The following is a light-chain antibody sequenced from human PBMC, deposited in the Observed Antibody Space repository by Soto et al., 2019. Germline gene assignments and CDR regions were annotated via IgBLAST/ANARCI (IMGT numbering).Light chain of an antibody. J-gene: IGKJ2*01. Sequence: DIQITQSPSSLSASVGDRVTITCRASQSISSYLNWYQQKPGKAPKLLIYAASTLQSGVPSRFSGSGSGTDFTLTISSLQPEDFATYFCHQTYSALYTFGQGTKLEIK. CDR3: HQTYSALYT. CDR2: AAS. V-gene: IGKV1-39*01. CDR1: QSISSY.